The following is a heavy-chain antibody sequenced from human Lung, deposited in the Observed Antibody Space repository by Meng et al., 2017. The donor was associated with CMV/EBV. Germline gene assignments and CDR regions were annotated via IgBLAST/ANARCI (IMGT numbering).Heavy chain of an antibody. J-gene: IGHJ4*02. V-gene: IGHV1-69*05. CDR2: VISIFGTP. D-gene: IGHD2-2*01. Sequence: SVKVSCKASGGNFRNDAFSWVRQAPGQGLEWVGGVISIFGTPNYAQKFQGRVTITTDESTATVYMEMSSLRSDDTAVFFCAIPRVGYCSSSSCPPAHWGQGTLVTVSS. CDR3: AIPRVGYCSSSSCPPAH. CDR1: GGNFRNDA.